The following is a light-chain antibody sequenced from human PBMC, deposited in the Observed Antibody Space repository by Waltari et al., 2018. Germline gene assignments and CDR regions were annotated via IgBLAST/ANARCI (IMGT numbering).Light chain of an antibody. Sequence: DIQMTQSPSSVSASVGDTVTLTCRTSQSISNWVAWYQQKPGKAPNLLIYGASSLQSGVPPRFSGSGSGTDFTLTISSLQTEDVATYYCQQYRDTPYTFGQGTNLEI. CDR1: QSISNW. J-gene: IGKJ2*01. V-gene: IGKV1-12*01. CDR2: GAS. CDR3: QQYRDTPYT.